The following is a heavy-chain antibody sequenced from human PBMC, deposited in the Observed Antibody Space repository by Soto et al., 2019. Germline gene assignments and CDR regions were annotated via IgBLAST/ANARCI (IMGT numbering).Heavy chain of an antibody. Sequence: QVQLQESGPGLVKPSQTLSLTCTVSGGSISSGGYYWSWIRQHPGKGVEWIGHIYHSGSTKYNPSLKSRLTISVDTSKNPFSLKLSSVTAADTAVYYCARDTYGGYFDFWGQGTLVTVSS. D-gene: IGHD3-16*01. J-gene: IGHJ4*02. V-gene: IGHV4-31*03. CDR2: IYHSGST. CDR1: GGSISSGGYY. CDR3: ARDTYGGYFDF.